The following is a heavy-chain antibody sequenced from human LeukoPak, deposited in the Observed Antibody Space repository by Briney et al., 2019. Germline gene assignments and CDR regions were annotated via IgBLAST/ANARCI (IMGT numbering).Heavy chain of an antibody. CDR1: GGTFSSYA. Sequence: GASVKVSCKASGGTFSSYAISWVRQAPGQGLEWMGGIIPIFGTANYAQKFQGRVTTTTDESTSTAYMELSSLRSEDTAVYYCARDPSYDSSGFDAFDIWGQGTMVTVSS. CDR2: IIPIFGTA. D-gene: IGHD3-22*01. J-gene: IGHJ3*02. CDR3: ARDPSYDSSGFDAFDI. V-gene: IGHV1-69*05.